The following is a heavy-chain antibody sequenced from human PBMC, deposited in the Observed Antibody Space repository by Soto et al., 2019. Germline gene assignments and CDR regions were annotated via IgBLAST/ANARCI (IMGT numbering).Heavy chain of an antibody. D-gene: IGHD6-13*01. CDR1: GDSVTSRSYY. CDR3: ARGNIAASGTKFDP. Sequence: QVQLQESGPGLVKPSETLSLTCTVSGDSVTSRSYYWTWVRQPPGKGLEWIGYIYYSGNTNYNPSLKSRFTISVDTSTNQFSLKLTSVTAADTAIYYCARGNIAASGTKFDPWGQGILVTVSS. J-gene: IGHJ5*02. V-gene: IGHV4-61*01. CDR2: IYYSGNT.